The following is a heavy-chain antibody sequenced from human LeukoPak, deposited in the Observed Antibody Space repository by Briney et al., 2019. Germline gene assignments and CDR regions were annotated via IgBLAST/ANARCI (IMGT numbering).Heavy chain of an antibody. V-gene: IGHV4-39*01. D-gene: IGHD3-10*01. CDR1: GGSISSSSYY. J-gene: IGHJ4*02. CDR2: IYYSGST. CDR3: ARISGPGDY. Sequence: PSETLSLTCTVSGGSISSSSYYWSWIRQPPGKGLEWIGSIYYSGSTYYNPSLKSRVTISVDTSKNQFSLKLSSVTAADTAVYYCARISGPGDYWGQGTLVTVSS.